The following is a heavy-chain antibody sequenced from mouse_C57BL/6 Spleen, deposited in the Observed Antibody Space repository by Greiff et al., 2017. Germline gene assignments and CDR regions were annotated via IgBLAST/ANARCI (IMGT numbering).Heavy chain of an antibody. J-gene: IGHJ2*01. Sequence: VQLQQPGAELVRPGSSVKLSCKASGYTFTSYWMDWVKQRPGQGLEWIGNIYPSDSETHYTQKFKDKATLTVDKSSSTAYLQLSSLTSEDSAVYYCANLRSPYFDYWGQGTTLTVSS. CDR3: ANLRSPYFDY. CDR1: GYTFTSYW. V-gene: IGHV1-61*01. CDR2: IYPSDSET. D-gene: IGHD1-1*01.